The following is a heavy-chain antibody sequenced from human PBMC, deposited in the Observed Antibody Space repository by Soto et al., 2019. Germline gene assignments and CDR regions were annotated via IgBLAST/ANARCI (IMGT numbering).Heavy chain of an antibody. D-gene: IGHD2-2*01. V-gene: IGHV1-18*01. CDR2: ISLYSDGT. CDR1: GYTFSNYG. CDR3: ARVVPGAEAWFGP. Sequence: VKVPCKTSGYTFSNYGITWVRQAPGQPLEWLGWISLYSDGTNYAQKFQGRVSMTTDTSTTTAYMELRSLRSDDTAVYYCARVVPGAEAWFGPWGQGTLVTVSS. J-gene: IGHJ5*02.